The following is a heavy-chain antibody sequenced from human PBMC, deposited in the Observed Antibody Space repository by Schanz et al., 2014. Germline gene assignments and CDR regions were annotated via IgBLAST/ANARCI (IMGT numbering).Heavy chain of an antibody. CDR2: IYTSGST. CDR1: GGSISSGTYY. J-gene: IGHJ5*02. V-gene: IGHV4-61*02. D-gene: IGHD5-12*01. CDR3: ARGGSVATIAPYTWFDP. Sequence: QVQLQESGPGLVKPSQTLSLTCIVSGGSISSGTYYWSWLRQPAGKGLEWIGRIYTSGSTNYNPSRRGRVTKSLAPSNTQFPRKRNSVTAADTAVYYCARGGSVATIAPYTWFDPWGQGTLVTVSS.